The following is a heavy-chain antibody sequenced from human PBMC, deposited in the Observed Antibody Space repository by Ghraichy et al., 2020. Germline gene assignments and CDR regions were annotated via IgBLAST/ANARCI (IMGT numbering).Heavy chain of an antibody. D-gene: IGHD5-24*01. CDR2: IYHSGST. CDR3: ASRQGGYIYYAFDI. Sequence: SETLSLTCAVSGGSISSSNWWNWVRQPPGKGLEWIGEIYHSGSTNYNSSLKTRVTISVDKSKNQFSLKLSSVTAAETAVYYCASRQGGYIYYAFDIWGQGTMVTVSS. V-gene: IGHV4-4*02. J-gene: IGHJ3*02. CDR1: GGSISSSNW.